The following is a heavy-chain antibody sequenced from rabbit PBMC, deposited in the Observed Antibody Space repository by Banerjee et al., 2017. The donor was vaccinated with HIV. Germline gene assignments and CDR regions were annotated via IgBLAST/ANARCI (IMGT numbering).Heavy chain of an antibody. CDR3: ARAYAGYAAYGYAFKL. J-gene: IGHJ4*01. D-gene: IGHD6-1*01. CDR2: INTGGTT. Sequence: QQQLEESGGGLVQPGGSLTLSCTASGFSFSSSYYMYWVRQAPGEGLEYIGFINTGGTTYYASWAKGRFTISKTSSTTVTLQVTSLTAADTATYFCARAYAGYAAYGYAFKLWGQGTLVTVS. CDR1: GFSFSSSYY. V-gene: IGHV1S45*01.